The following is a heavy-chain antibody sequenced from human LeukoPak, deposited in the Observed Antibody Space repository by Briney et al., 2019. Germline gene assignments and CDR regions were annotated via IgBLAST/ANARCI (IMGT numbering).Heavy chain of an antibody. D-gene: IGHD5-24*01. J-gene: IGHJ5*02. CDR2: TYYRTKWYN. CDR3: ARQNNTYHHYNLGWFDP. Sequence: SQTLSLTCAISGDSVSSNSAAWNWIRQSPSRGLEWLGRTYYRTKWYNDYAVSVKSRITINPDTSKNQFSLQLSSVTPEDTAVYYCARQNNTYHHYNLGWFDPWGQGTLVTVSS. CDR1: GDSVSSNSAA. V-gene: IGHV6-1*01.